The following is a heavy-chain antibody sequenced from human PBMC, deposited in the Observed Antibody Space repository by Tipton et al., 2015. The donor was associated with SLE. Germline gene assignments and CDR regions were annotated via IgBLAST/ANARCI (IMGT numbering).Heavy chain of an antibody. CDR3: ARGYYGSGKHDL. J-gene: IGHJ2*01. V-gene: IGHV4-38-2*01. CDR1: GYSISSGYY. D-gene: IGHD3-10*01. Sequence: LRLSCAVSGYSISSGYYWGWIRQPPGKGLEWIGEINHSGSTNYNPSLKSRVTISVDTSKNQFSLKLSSVTAADTAVYYCARGYYGSGKHDLWGRGTLVTVSS. CDR2: INHSGST.